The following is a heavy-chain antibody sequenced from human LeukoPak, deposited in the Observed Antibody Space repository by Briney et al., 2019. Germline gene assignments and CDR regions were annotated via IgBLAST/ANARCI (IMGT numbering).Heavy chain of an antibody. CDR2: IKRDRSEK. Sequence: GGPLRLSCAASGFTFTNYWMSWVRQAPGKGLELVANIKRDRSEKYYVDSVKGRFTISRDNAKNSLYLQMNSLRAEDTAVYYCARLREIPVFGVVTKSTSYFDYWGQGTLVTVSS. V-gene: IGHV3-7*01. J-gene: IGHJ4*02. D-gene: IGHD3-3*01. CDR1: GFTFTNYW. CDR3: ARLREIPVFGVVTKSTSYFDY.